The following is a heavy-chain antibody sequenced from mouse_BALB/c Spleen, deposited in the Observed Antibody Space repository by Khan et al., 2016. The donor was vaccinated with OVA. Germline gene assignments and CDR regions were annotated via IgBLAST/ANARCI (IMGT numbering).Heavy chain of an antibody. CDR1: GYTFTSYY. Sequence: QVQLQQPGAELVKPGTSVKLSCKASGYTFTSYYMYWAKKRPGQGLEWIGGINPSDGGTIFNEKFKSKATLTVDKSSSTAYMQLSSLTSEDSAVYYCTRSAYGDPFAYWGQGTLVTVSA. CDR3: TRSAYGDPFAY. J-gene: IGHJ3*01. V-gene: IGHV1S81*02. CDR2: INPSDGGT. D-gene: IGHD2-13*01.